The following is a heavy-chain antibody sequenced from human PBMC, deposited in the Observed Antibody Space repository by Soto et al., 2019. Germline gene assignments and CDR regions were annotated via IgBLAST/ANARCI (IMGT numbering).Heavy chain of an antibody. Sequence: PGESLKISCQTSGYRFTSYLICWVRQMPVKGLEWMGIIYPGDSETRYSPSFQGQVTISADKSITTAYLQWSSLKASDTAMYYCARRDYDGSVSYDSADAFGIFGQGTMLTVSS. V-gene: IGHV5-51*01. CDR1: GYRFTSYL. CDR3: ARRDYDGSVSYDSADAFGI. CDR2: IYPGDSET. J-gene: IGHJ3*02. D-gene: IGHD3-10*01.